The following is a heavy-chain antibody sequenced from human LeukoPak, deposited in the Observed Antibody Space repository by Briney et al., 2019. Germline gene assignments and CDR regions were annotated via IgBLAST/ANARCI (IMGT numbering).Heavy chain of an antibody. CDR2: ISGSGGST. J-gene: IGHJ4*02. CDR1: GFTFSSYA. V-gene: IGHV3-23*01. CDR3: AKDPRTTSSD. D-gene: IGHD1-1*01. Sequence: GGSLRLSCAASGFTFSSYAMSRGRQAPGEGLEGVSAISGSGGSTYYADSVRGRFTITRDNSKNTLYLQMNSLRAEDTAVYYCAKDPRTTSSDWGQGTLVTVSS.